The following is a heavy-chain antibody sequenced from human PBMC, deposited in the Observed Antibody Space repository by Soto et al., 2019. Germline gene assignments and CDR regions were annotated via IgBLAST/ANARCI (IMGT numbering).Heavy chain of an antibody. J-gene: IGHJ4*02. CDR1: GASISDHY. V-gene: IGHV4-59*11. CDR2: TYTTGNT. CDR3: ASHVGSGYSDY. D-gene: IGHD1-26*01. Sequence: QVQLQESGPGMVKPSETLSLTCNVSGASISDHYWSWIRQPPGKGLEWIGYTYTTGNTNYNPSLKRRVTIAVNVSKNEFSLKLRSVTAADTAVYYCASHVGSGYSDYWGQGTLVTVSS.